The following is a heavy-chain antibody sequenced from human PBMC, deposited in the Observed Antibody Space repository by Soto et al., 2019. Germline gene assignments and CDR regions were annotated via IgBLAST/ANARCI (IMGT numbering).Heavy chain of an antibody. CDR1: GGSISSYY. V-gene: IGHV4-59*12. CDR3: ARGGAEDNYFGP. CDR2: ICCSGSS. J-gene: IGHJ5*02. Sequence: PSETLSLTCTVSGGSISSYYWSWIRQPPGKGLEWIGHICCSGSSHYNPSLRSRVTISMDTSKNDLSLKLNSVTAADTAVYYCARGGAEDNYFGPWGQGTLVTVSS.